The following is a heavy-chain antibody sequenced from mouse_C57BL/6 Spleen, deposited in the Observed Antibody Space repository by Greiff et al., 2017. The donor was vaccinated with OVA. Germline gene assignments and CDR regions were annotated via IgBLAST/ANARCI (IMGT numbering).Heavy chain of an antibody. J-gene: IGHJ4*01. CDR3: ARGYGSSPYYYAMDY. Sequence: QVHVKQPGAELVKPGASVKMSCKASGYTFTSYWITWVKQRPGQGLEWIGDIYPGSGSTNYNEKFKSKATLTVDTSSSTAYMQLSSLTSEDSAVYYCARGYGSSPYYYAMDYWGQGTSVTVSS. V-gene: IGHV1-55*01. CDR1: GYTFTSYW. D-gene: IGHD1-1*01. CDR2: IYPGSGST.